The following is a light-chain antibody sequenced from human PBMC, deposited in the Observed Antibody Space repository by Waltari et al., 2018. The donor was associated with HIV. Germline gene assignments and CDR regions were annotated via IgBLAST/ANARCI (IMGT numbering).Light chain of an antibody. V-gene: IGLV1-51*01. CDR1: RSNIGNNY. CDR2: DND. CDR3: GTWDSSLSAVV. Sequence: QSVLTQPPSVSAAPGQKVTISCSGSRSNIGNNYVSWYQQLPGTAPKLLIYDNDKRPSGIPDRFYGSKSGTSATLGITGLQTGDEADYYCGTWDSSLSAVVFGGGTKLTVL. J-gene: IGLJ2*01.